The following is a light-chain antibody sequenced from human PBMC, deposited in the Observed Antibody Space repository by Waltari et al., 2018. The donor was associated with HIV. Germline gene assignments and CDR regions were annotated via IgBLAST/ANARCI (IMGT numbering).Light chain of an antibody. Sequence: QSALTPPASVSGSPGQSLTIYCNGTTTDIGGYNYVPWYQRHPDNTPNLLIFGVSNRPSGISSRFSGSKSGNTASLTISGLQAEDEAYYYCCSYTKLTTHYVLFGGGTKLTVL. V-gene: IGLV2-14*03. J-gene: IGLJ2*01. CDR2: GVS. CDR1: TTDIGGYNY. CDR3: CSYTKLTTHYVL.